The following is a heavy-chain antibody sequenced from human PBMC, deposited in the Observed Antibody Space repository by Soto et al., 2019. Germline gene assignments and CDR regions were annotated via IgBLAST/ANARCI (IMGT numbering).Heavy chain of an antibody. Sequence: QVQLVQSGAEVKKPGSSVKVSCKASGGTFSSYAISWVRQAPGLGLEWMGGIIPIFGTADYAQKFQGRVTITADESTSTAYMELSSLRSEDTAVYYCATMKGGPQYYYYGLDVWGQGTTVTVSS. CDR2: IIPIFGTA. J-gene: IGHJ6*02. V-gene: IGHV1-69*12. CDR1: GGTFSSYA. CDR3: ATMKGGPQYYYYGLDV.